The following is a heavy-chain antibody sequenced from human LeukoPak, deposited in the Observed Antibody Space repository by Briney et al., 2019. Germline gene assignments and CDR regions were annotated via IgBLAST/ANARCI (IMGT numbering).Heavy chain of an antibody. Sequence: ASVKVSCKASGYTFASYDINWVRQATGQGLEWMGWMNPNSGNRGYAQKFQGGVAMTMDNSISTAYMELSSLKSEDTAVYYCARGFADGDGYNIDYWGQGTLVTVSS. CDR1: GYTFASYD. CDR3: ARGFADGDGYNIDY. J-gene: IGHJ4*02. D-gene: IGHD5-24*01. V-gene: IGHV1-8*01. CDR2: MNPNSGNR.